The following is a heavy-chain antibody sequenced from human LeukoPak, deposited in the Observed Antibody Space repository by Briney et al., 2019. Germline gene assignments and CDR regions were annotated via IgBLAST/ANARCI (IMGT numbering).Heavy chain of an antibody. J-gene: IGHJ6*02. Sequence: SETLSLTCTVSGGSISSSSYYWGWIRQPPGKGLEWIGSIYYSGSTYYNPSLKSRVTISVDTSKNQFSLKLSSVTAADTAVYYCARERVLIAAAAMYYYGMDVWGQGTTATVSS. CDR2: IYYSGST. V-gene: IGHV4-39*07. CDR3: ARERVLIAAAAMYYYGMDV. CDR1: GGSISSSSYY. D-gene: IGHD6-13*01.